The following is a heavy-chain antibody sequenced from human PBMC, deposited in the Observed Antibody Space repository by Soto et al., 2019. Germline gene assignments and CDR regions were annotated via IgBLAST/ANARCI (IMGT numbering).Heavy chain of an antibody. CDR1: GGTFSSYA. Sequence: SVKVSCKASGGTFSSYAISWVRQAPGQGLEWMGGIIPIFGTASYAQKFQGRVTITADKSTSTAYMELSSLRSEDTAVYYCARGLLVDTALYYFDYWRQGTLVTVSS. CDR3: ARGLLVDTALYYFDY. CDR2: IIPIFGTA. J-gene: IGHJ4*02. V-gene: IGHV1-69*06. D-gene: IGHD5-18*01.